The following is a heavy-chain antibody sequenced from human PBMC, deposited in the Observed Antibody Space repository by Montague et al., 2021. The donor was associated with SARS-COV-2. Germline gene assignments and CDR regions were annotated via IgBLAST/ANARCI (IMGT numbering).Heavy chain of an antibody. Sequence: SETLSLTCTVSGGSFSSSSYYWGWIRQPPGKGLEWIGSIYYSGSTXYNPSLKSRVTILVDTSKNQFSLKLSSVTAADTAVYYCTRVGRQQLVRLSGMDVWGQGTTVTVSS. J-gene: IGHJ6*02. CDR3: TRVGRQQLVRLSGMDV. CDR2: IYYSGST. D-gene: IGHD6-13*01. V-gene: IGHV4-39*07. CDR1: GGSFSSSSYY.